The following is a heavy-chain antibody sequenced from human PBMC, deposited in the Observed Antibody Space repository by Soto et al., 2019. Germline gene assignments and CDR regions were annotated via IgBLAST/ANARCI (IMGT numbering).Heavy chain of an antibody. CDR2: INAGNGNT. CDR1: GYTFTSYA. Sequence: ASVKVSCKASGYTFTSYAMHWVRQAPGQRLEWMGWINAGNGNTKYSQKFQGRVTITRDTSASTAYMELSSLRSEDTAVYYCARATYYDFWSGYYLDDWGQGTLVTVAS. D-gene: IGHD3-3*01. CDR3: ARATYYDFWSGYYLDD. J-gene: IGHJ4*02. V-gene: IGHV1-3*01.